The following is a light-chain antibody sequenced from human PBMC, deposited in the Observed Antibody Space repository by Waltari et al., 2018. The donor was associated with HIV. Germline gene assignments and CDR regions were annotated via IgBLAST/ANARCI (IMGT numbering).Light chain of an antibody. CDR3: QQTFNIPLI. CDR2: AAS. CDR1: QSIGVY. V-gene: IGKV1-39*01. Sequence: DIQMTQSPSSLSASVGDRVTITCRASQSIGVYLNWYRQKQGKAPELLIYAASNLQSGLPPRFSRSGSGTDFTLTISSLQPEDFATYYCQQTFNIPLIFGPGTKVDI. J-gene: IGKJ3*01.